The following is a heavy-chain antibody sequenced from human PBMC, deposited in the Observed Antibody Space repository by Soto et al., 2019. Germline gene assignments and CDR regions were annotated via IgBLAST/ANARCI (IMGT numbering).Heavy chain of an antibody. Sequence: ASVKVSCKASDYTFTSYGISWVRQAPGQGLEWMGWISAYNGNTNYAQKLQGRVTMTTDTSTSTAYMELRSLRPDDTAVYYCARGGAYCSGGSCPPDYMDVWGKGTTVTVSS. CDR1: DYTFTSYG. V-gene: IGHV1-18*01. J-gene: IGHJ6*03. D-gene: IGHD2-15*01. CDR2: ISAYNGNT. CDR3: ARGGAYCSGGSCPPDYMDV.